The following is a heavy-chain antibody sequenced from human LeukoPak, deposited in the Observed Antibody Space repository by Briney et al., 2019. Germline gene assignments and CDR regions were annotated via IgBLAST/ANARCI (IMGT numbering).Heavy chain of an antibody. D-gene: IGHD5-12*01. Sequence: GGSLRLSCVDSGFTFSTYRMTWVRQAPGKGLEWVANIKYDGSEKYYVDSVKGRFTISRDNAKKSLYLQMNSLRPDDTAVYYCARDVGLSGYDLLDYWGQGTLVTVSS. CDR3: ARDVGLSGYDLLDY. CDR2: IKYDGSEK. V-gene: IGHV3-7*01. J-gene: IGHJ4*02. CDR1: GFTFSTYR.